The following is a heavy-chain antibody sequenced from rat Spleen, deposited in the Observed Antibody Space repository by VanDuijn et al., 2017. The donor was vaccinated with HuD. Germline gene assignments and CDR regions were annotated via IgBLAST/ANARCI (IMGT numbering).Heavy chain of an antibody. D-gene: IGHD1-9*01. CDR3: VRHGYTRYYFDY. J-gene: IGHJ2*01. V-gene: IGHV5-19*01. CDR2: ISYDGGST. CDR1: GFTFSNYG. Sequence: EVQLVESGGGLVQPGRSLKLSCAASGFTFSNYGMHWIRQAPTKGLEWVASISYDGGSTYYRDSVKGRFTISRHNAKSTLYLQMDSLRSEDTATYYCVRHGYTRYYFDYWGQGVMVTVSS.